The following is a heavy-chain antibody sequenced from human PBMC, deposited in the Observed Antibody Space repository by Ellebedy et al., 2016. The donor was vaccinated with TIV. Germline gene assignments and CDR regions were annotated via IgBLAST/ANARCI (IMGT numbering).Heavy chain of an antibody. CDR3: ARGYYYDSGGTVIAGGMDV. V-gene: IGHV1-2*04. J-gene: IGHJ6*02. CDR1: GYTFTGYY. Sequence: ASVKVSXXASGYTFTGYYMHWVRQAPGQGLEWMGWINPNSGGTNYAQKFQGWVTMTRDTSISTAYMELSRLRSDDTAVYYCARGYYYDSGGTVIAGGMDVWGQGTTVTVSS. D-gene: IGHD3-22*01. CDR2: INPNSGGT.